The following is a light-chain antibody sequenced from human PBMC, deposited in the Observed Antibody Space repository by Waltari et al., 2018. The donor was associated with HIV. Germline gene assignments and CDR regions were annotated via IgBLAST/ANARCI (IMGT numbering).Light chain of an antibody. J-gene: IGLJ3*02. CDR1: TLPKKY. V-gene: IGLV3-10*01. CDR2: EDI. Sequence: SYELTQPPSVSVSPGQTARINCSGDTLPKKYDHWYQQKSGQAPVLVIYEDIKRPSGIPERFSGSSSGTMAILTISGAQVEDEADYYCYSTESNGNHRVFGGGTKLTVL. CDR3: YSTESNGNHRV.